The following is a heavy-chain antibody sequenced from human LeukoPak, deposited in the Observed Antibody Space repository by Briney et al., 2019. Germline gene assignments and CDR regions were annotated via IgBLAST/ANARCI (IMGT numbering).Heavy chain of an antibody. V-gene: IGHV3-9*01. D-gene: IGHD3-22*01. CDR3: AKADVYDPIFAGGYFQH. J-gene: IGHJ1*01. Sequence: GGSLRLSCAASGFILDDYAMHWVRQAPGKGLEWVSGITWNSDSIDYADSVKGRFTISRDNAKNSLYLQMNSLRAEDTAVYYCAKADVYDPIFAGGYFQHWGQGTLVTVSS. CDR2: ITWNSDSI. CDR1: GFILDDYA.